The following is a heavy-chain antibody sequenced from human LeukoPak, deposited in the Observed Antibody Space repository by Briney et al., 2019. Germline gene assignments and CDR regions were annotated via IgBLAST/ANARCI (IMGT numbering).Heavy chain of an antibody. Sequence: GGSLRLSCAASGFTFTNYYMSWIRQAPGKGLEWISYISSDGSTIDYADSVKGRFTISRDNAKNSLYLQMNRLRAEDTAVYYCAREHSTGYYWGQGTPVTVSS. CDR3: AREHSTGYY. CDR1: GFTFTNYY. D-gene: IGHD2-8*02. V-gene: IGHV3-11*01. CDR2: ISSDGSTI. J-gene: IGHJ4*02.